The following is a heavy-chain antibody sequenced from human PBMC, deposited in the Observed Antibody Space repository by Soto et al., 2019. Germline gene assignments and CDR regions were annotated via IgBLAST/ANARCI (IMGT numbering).Heavy chain of an antibody. Sequence: ASVKVSCKASGYIFTSYGISWVRQAPGQGLEWMGWISAYYGNTNYAQKLQGRVTMTTDTSTSTAYMELRSLRSDDTAVYYCARDWEAAGPFDYWGQGTLVTVSS. D-gene: IGHD6-13*01. CDR3: ARDWEAAGPFDY. CDR2: ISAYYGNT. V-gene: IGHV1-18*01. CDR1: GYIFTSYG. J-gene: IGHJ4*02.